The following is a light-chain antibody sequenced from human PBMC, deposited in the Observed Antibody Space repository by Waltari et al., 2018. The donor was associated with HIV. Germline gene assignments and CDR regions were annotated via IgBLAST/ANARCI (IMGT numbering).Light chain of an antibody. CDR2: GAS. CDR3: HQYGTSPQT. CDR1: QTVTSNY. J-gene: IGKJ2*01. Sequence: EIVLTQSPRTLSLSPGERATLSCRASQTVTSNYLACYQMKPGQAPRLLIYGASIRATGVPDKCSGSGSGTDFTLTIGRLQPEDFAVYYCHQYGTSPQTFGQGSKVEIK. V-gene: IGKV3-20*01.